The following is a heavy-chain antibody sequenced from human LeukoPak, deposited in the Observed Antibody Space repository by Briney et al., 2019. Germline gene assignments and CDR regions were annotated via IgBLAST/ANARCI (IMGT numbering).Heavy chain of an antibody. CDR1: GGTFSSYA. D-gene: IGHD1-26*01. Sequence: GASVKVSCKASGGTFSSYAISWVRQAPGQGLEWMGGIIPIFGTANYAQKFQGRVTITADESTSTAYMELSSLRSEDTAVYYCARARIVGATTTCHFDYWGQGTLVTVS. J-gene: IGHJ4*02. V-gene: IGHV1-69*13. CDR3: ARARIVGATTTCHFDY. CDR2: IIPIFGTA.